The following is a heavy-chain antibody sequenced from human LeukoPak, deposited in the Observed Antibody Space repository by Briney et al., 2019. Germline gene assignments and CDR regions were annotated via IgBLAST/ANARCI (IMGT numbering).Heavy chain of an antibody. CDR2: IIPIFGTA. Sequence: ASVKVSCKASGYTFTSYDINWVRQAPGQGLEWMGGIIPIFGTANYAQKFQGRVTITADESTSTAYMELSSLRSEDTAVYYCARVSRGYSYGFPYYFDYWGQGTLVTVSS. CDR1: GYTFTSYD. J-gene: IGHJ4*02. V-gene: IGHV1-69*13. D-gene: IGHD5-18*01. CDR3: ARVSRGYSYGFPYYFDY.